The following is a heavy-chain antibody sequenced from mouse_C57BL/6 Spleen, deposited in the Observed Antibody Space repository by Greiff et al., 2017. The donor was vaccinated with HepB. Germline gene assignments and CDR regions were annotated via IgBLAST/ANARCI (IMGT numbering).Heavy chain of an antibody. J-gene: IGHJ4*01. Sequence: QVQLQQSGAELVKPGASVKLSCKASGYTFTSYWMHWVKQRPGQGLEWIGMIHPNSGSTNYNEKFKSKATLTVDKSSSTAYMQLSSLTSEDSAVYYCARGESTTAMDDWGQGTSVTVSS. CDR2: IHPNSGST. V-gene: IGHV1-64*01. D-gene: IGHD1-1*01. CDR3: ARGESTTAMDD. CDR1: GYTFTSYW.